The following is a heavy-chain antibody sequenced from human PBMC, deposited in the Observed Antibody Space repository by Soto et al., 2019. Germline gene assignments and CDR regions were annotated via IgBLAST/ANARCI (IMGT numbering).Heavy chain of an antibody. Sequence: PGESLKISCQGSGYSFTSYWISWVRQMPGKGLEWMGRIDPSDSYTNYSPSFQGHVTISADKSINTAYLQWSSLKASDTAMYYCARQWLASYYYYGMDVWGQGTTVTVSS. D-gene: IGHD6-19*01. V-gene: IGHV5-10-1*01. J-gene: IGHJ6*02. CDR3: ARQWLASYYYYGMDV. CDR1: GYSFTSYW. CDR2: IDPSDSYT.